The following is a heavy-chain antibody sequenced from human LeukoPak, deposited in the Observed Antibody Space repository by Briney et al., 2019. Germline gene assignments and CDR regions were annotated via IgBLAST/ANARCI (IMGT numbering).Heavy chain of an antibody. CDR2: ISAYSGNT. Sequence: ASVKVSCKASGYTFTSYGISWVRQAPGQGLEWMVWISAYSGNTNYAQKLQGRVTMTTDTSTSTAYMELRSLRSDDTAVYYCASSDSVFQALDPWGQGTLVTVSS. V-gene: IGHV1-18*01. J-gene: IGHJ5*02. CDR1: GYTFTSYG. CDR3: ASSDSVFQALDP. D-gene: IGHD2-21*01.